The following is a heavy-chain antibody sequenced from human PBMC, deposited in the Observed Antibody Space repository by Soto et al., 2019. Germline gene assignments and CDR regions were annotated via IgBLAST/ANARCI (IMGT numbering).Heavy chain of an antibody. V-gene: IGHV3-30-3*01. Sequence: QVQLVESGGGVVQPGRSLRLSCAASGFTFSSYAMHWVRQAPGKGLEWVAVISYDGSNKYYADSVKGRFTISRDNSKHTLYLTMTSLRAEGTAVYYRARGRIEVYGGNPFDYWGQGTLVTVSS. CDR3: ARGRIEVYGGNPFDY. J-gene: IGHJ4*02. CDR2: ISYDGSNK. D-gene: IGHD2-15*01. CDR1: GFTFSSYA.